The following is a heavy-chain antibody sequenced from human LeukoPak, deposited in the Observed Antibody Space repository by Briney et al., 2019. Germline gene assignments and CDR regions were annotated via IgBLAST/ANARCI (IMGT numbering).Heavy chain of an antibody. J-gene: IGHJ3*02. CDR1: GFTFTNYN. CDR3: ARVRDGYNDAYDI. Sequence: GASVEVSCKASGFTFTNYNTHWVRQAPGQGLEWMGIINPSGGSTNYAQNFQARVTMTRDTSTSTVYMELSSLRSEDTAVYYCARVRDGYNDAYDIWGQGTMVTVPS. D-gene: IGHD5-24*01. CDR2: INPSGGST. V-gene: IGHV1-46*01.